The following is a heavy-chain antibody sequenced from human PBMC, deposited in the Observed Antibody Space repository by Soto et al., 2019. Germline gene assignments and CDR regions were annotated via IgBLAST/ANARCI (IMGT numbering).Heavy chain of an antibody. D-gene: IGHD6-19*01. Sequence: QVQLQESGPGLVKPSGTLSLTCAVSSGSISSSNWWSWVRQPPGTGLEWIGEIYHSGSTNYNPSLKSRVTIPVDKSKNQFSLKLSSVTAADTAVYYCARGTYSRGWYKFDPWGQGTLVTVSS. V-gene: IGHV4-4*02. CDR1: SGSISSSNW. CDR3: ARGTYSRGWYKFDP. J-gene: IGHJ5*02. CDR2: IYHSGST.